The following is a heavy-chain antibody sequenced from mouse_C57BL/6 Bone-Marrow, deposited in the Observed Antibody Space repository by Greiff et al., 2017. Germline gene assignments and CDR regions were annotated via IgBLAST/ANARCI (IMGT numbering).Heavy chain of an antibody. CDR2: INPNNGGT. V-gene: IGHV1-18*01. Sequence: EVQLQHSGPELVKPGASVKIPCKASGYTFTDYNMDWVKQSHGKSLEWIGDINPNNGGTIYNQKFKGKATLTVDKSSSTAYMDLRSLTSDDTAVYYCAFLYSPAWFAYWGQGTLVTVSA. D-gene: IGHD2-1*01. CDR3: AFLYSPAWFAY. J-gene: IGHJ3*01. CDR1: GYTFTDYN.